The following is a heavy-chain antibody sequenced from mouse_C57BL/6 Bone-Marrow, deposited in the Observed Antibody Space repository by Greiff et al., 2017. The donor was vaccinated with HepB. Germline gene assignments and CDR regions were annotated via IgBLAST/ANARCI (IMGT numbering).Heavy chain of an antibody. Sequence: EVKLVESGPVLVKPGASVKMSCKASGYTFTDYYMNWVKQSHGKSLEWIGVINPYNGGTSYNQKFKGKATLTVDKSSSTAYMELNSLTSEDSAVYYCARWAYYSKFAYWGQGTLVTVSA. D-gene: IGHD2-5*01. V-gene: IGHV1-19*01. J-gene: IGHJ3*01. CDR2: INPYNGGT. CDR1: GYTFTDYY. CDR3: ARWAYYSKFAY.